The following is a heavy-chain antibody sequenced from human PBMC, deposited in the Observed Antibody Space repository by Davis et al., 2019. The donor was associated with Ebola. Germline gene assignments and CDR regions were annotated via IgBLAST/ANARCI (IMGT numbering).Heavy chain of an antibody. CDR2: LSGSGDST. J-gene: IGHJ4*02. CDR3: AKDRRRDTMIAVVINWIDY. D-gene: IGHD3-22*01. Sequence: PGGSLRLSCAASGFTFSNYAMNWVRQAPGKGLEWVSTLSGSGDSTYYADSVKGRFTISRDDSKNTLYLQMTSLRAEDTAVYYCAKDRRRDTMIAVVINWIDYWGQGTLVTVSS. CDR1: GFTFSNYA. V-gene: IGHV3-23*01.